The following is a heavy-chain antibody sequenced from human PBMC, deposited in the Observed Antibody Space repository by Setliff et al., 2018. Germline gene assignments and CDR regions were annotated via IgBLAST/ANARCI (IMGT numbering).Heavy chain of an antibody. CDR3: ARGPVDFVVVPAAAVLDF. D-gene: IGHD2-2*03. V-gene: IGHV1-18*01. J-gene: IGHJ4*02. CDR2: ISTYNGKT. CDR1: GYTFTSYG. Sequence: ASVKVSCKASGYTFTSYGITWVRQAPGQGPEWMGWISTYNGKTKYAEKVQGRVTMSTDTSTSTAYMELRSLRSDDTAVYFCARGPVDFVVVPAAAVLDFWGQGTLVTISS.